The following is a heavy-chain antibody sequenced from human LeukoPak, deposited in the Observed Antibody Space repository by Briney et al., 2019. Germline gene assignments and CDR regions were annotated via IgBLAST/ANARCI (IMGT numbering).Heavy chain of an antibody. J-gene: IGHJ5*02. Sequence: PGGSLRLSCAASGFTFSSYWMHWVRRAPGKGLEYVSAISSNGGSTYYADSVKGRFTISRDNSKNTLYLQMSSLRAEDTAVYYCARMIWTWFDPWGQGALVTVSA. V-gene: IGHV3-64D*06. CDR1: GFTFSSYW. CDR3: ARMIWTWFDP. D-gene: IGHD3/OR15-3a*01. CDR2: ISSNGGST.